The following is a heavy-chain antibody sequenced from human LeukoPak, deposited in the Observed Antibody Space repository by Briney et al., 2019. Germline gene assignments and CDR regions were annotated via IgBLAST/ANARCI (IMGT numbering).Heavy chain of an antibody. D-gene: IGHD6-13*01. CDR3: ARDRGSIAAAGHDAFDI. CDR1: GFTFSSYS. J-gene: IGHJ3*02. Sequence: PGGSLRLSCAASGFTFSSYSMNWVRQAPGKRLEWVSYISSSSSTIYYADSVKGRFTISRDNSKNTLYLQMNSLRAEDTAVYYCARDRGSIAAAGHDAFDIWGQGTMVTVSS. V-gene: IGHV3-48*01. CDR2: ISSSSSTI.